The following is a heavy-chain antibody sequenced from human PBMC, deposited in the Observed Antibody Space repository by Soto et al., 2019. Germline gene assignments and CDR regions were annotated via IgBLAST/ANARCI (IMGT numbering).Heavy chain of an antibody. CDR3: ARRGSGSYSDY. V-gene: IGHV4-39*01. CDR1: GGSITSSSYY. J-gene: IGHJ4*02. Sequence: SETLSLTCTVSGGSITSSSYYWGWIRQPPGKGLEWIGSIYYSGSTYYNPSLKSRVTISVDTSKNQFSLKLSSVTAADTAVYYCARRGSGSYSDYWGQGTLVTVSS. CDR2: IYYSGST. D-gene: IGHD3-10*01.